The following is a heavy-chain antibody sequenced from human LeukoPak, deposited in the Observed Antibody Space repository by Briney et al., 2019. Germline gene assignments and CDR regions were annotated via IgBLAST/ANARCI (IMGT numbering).Heavy chain of an antibody. Sequence: GGSLRLSCAASGFTFSDYYMSWIRQAPGKGLEWVSYISSSVSTIYYADSVKGRFTISRDNAKNSLYLQMNSLRAEDTAVYYCARDAYYDSSGYYGYWGQGTLVTVSS. V-gene: IGHV3-11*01. CDR3: ARDAYYDSSGYYGY. J-gene: IGHJ4*02. CDR1: GFTFSDYY. CDR2: ISSSVSTI. D-gene: IGHD3-22*01.